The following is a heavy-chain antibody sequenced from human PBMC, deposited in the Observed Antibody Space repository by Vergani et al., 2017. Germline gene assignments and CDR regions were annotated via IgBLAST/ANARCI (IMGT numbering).Heavy chain of an antibody. CDR1: EYSFGNYW. V-gene: IGHV5-51*01. CDR2: IYPADSDT. J-gene: IGHJ4*02. Sequence: EVELVQSGPEMRKPGESLKISCKGSEYSFGNYWICWVRQMPGKGLEWMGIIYPADSDTRYSPSFQGQVTISADKSISTAFLQWVSLKASDTALYYCARHTTYTDSWGQGTLVTVSS. D-gene: IGHD1-1*01. CDR3: ARHTTYTDS.